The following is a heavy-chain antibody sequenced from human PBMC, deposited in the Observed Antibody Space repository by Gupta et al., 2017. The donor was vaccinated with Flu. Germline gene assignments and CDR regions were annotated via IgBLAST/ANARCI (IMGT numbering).Heavy chain of an antibody. CDR3: ARDLGTYYYDSSGYYGGLDY. CDR2: ISSSGSTI. J-gene: IGHJ4*02. D-gene: IGHD3-22*01. Sequence: QVQLVESGGGLVKPGGSLRLSCAASGFTFSDYYMSWIRQAPGKGLEWVSYISSSGSTIYYADSVKGRFTISRDNAKNSLYLQMNSLRAEDTAVYYCARDLGTYYYDSSGYYGGLDYWGQGTLVTVSS. V-gene: IGHV3-11*01. CDR1: GFTFSDYY.